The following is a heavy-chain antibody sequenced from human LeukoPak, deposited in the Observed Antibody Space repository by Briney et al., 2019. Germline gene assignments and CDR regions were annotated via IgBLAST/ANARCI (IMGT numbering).Heavy chain of an antibody. J-gene: IGHJ4*02. CDR2: IKQDGSEK. CDR1: EFTFTTYW. Sequence: GGSLRLSCEASEFTFTTYWMSWVRQAPGKGLEWVANIKQDGSEKYYVDSVKGRFTISRDNAKNSVYLQMNSLRAEDTAVYYCARGGRATYYYDSSGYSPFDYWGQGTLVTVSS. CDR3: ARGGRATYYYDSSGYSPFDY. D-gene: IGHD3-22*01. V-gene: IGHV3-7*01.